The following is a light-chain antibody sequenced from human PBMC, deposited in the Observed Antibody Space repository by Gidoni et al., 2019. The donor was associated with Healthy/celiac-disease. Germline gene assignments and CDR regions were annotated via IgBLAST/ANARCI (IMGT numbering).Light chain of an antibody. V-gene: IGKV3-11*01. CDR3: QQRSNWPLT. Sequence: EIVFTQSPATLSLSPGERATLPCRASQSVSSYLAWYQQKPGQAPRLLIYDASNRAPGIPARFSGSGSGTDFTLTISSLEPEDFAVYYCQQRSNWPLTFGGGTKVEIK. CDR1: QSVSSY. J-gene: IGKJ4*01. CDR2: DAS.